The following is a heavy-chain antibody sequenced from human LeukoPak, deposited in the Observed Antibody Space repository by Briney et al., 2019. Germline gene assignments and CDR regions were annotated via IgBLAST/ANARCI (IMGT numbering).Heavy chain of an antibody. Sequence: GGSLRLSCAASGFTFSSYAMHWVRQAPGKGLEWVAVISYDGSNKYYADSVKGRFTISRDNSKNTLYLQMNSLRAEDTAVYYCARGYCSGGSCYSYYYYNYMDVWGKGTTVTVSS. V-gene: IGHV3-30*04. CDR3: ARGYCSGGSCYSYYYYNYMDV. J-gene: IGHJ6*03. D-gene: IGHD2-15*01. CDR1: GFTFSSYA. CDR2: ISYDGSNK.